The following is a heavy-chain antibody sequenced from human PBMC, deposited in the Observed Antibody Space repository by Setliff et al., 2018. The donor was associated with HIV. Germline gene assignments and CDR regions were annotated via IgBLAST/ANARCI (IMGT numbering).Heavy chain of an antibody. CDR3: ARDRNVVVVAAYAFDI. J-gene: IGHJ3*02. V-gene: IGHV1-46*01. Sequence: ASVKVSCKASGYTFTSYYMHWVRQAPGQGLEWMGIINPSGGSTSYAQKFQGRVTMTRDTSTSTVYMELSSLRSEGTAVYYCARDRNVVVVAAYAFDIWGQGTMVTVSS. CDR2: INPSGGST. CDR1: GYTFTSYY. D-gene: IGHD2-15*01.